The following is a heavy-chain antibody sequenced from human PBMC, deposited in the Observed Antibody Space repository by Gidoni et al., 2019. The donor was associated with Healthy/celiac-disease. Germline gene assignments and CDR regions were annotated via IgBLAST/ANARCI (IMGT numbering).Heavy chain of an antibody. D-gene: IGHD1-26*01. CDR2: ISYDGSNK. Sequence: SSYAMHWVRQAPGKGLEWVAVISYDGSNKYYADSVKGRFTISRDNSKNTLYLQMNSLRAEDTAVYYCARDGATPFDYWGQGTLVTVSS. V-gene: IGHV3-30-3*01. CDR3: ARDGATPFDY. CDR1: SSYA. J-gene: IGHJ4*02.